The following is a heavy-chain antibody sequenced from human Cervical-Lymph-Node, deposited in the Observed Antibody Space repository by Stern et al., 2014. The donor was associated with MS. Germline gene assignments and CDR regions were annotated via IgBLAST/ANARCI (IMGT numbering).Heavy chain of an antibody. J-gene: IGHJ5*02. D-gene: IGHD6-13*01. CDR2: IQPGDSET. Sequence: VHLVESGAEVKKPGESLKISCTGSGYSFTSYYILWVRHVPGKGLEWMGIIQPGDSETRYSPSFQGQVTISADKSINTAYLQWRSLKASDTAMYYCARTRYSSSWYTFDPWGQGTLVTVSS. CDR3: ARTRYSSSWYTFDP. CDR1: GYSFTSYY. V-gene: IGHV5-51*03.